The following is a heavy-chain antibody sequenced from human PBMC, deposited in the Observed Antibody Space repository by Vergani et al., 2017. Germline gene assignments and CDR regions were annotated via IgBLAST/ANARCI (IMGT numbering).Heavy chain of an antibody. CDR2: IYSGGST. V-gene: IGHV3-53*04. CDR3: AKDNVPGYYDSSGYCDY. J-gene: IGHJ4*02. CDR1: GFTVSSNY. D-gene: IGHD3-22*01. Sequence: EVQLVESGGGLVQPGGSLRLSCAASGFTVSSNYMSWVRQAPGKGLEWVSVIYSGGSTYYADSVKGRFTISRHNSKNTLYLQMNNLRAEDTAVYYCAKDNVPGYYDSSGYCDYWGQGTLVTVSS.